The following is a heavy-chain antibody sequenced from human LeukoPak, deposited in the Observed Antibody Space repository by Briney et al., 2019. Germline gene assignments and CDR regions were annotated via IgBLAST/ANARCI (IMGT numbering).Heavy chain of an antibody. CDR1: GFTFDDYA. CDR3: AKALTVVTPLDY. V-gene: IGHV3-9*01. CDR2: ISWNSGSI. J-gene: IGHJ4*02. Sequence: GGSLRLSCAASGFTFDDYAMHWVRQAPGKGLEWVSGISWNSGSIGYADSVKGRFTISRDNAKNSLYLQMNSLRAEDTVLYYCAKALTVVTPLDYWGQGTLVTVSS. D-gene: IGHD4-23*01.